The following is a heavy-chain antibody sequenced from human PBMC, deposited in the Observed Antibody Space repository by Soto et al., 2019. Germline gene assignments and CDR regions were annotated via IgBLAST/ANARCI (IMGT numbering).Heavy chain of an antibody. Sequence: GGSLRLSCVASGFTFSSYGMHWVRQAPGKGLEWVAVIWHDASNKYYADSVQGRFTISRDNTKNTMYLQMNSLRAEDTAVYYCARDPIGPGIFDYWGQGTLVTVSS. CDR2: IWHDASNK. CDR3: ARDPIGPGIFDY. V-gene: IGHV3-33*01. CDR1: GFTFSSYG. J-gene: IGHJ4*02. D-gene: IGHD1-26*01.